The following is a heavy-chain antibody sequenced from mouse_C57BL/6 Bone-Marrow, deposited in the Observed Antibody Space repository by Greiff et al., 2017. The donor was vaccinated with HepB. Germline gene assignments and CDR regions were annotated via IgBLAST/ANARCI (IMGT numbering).Heavy chain of an antibody. J-gene: IGHJ3*01. CDR3: ARRGEWLLPFAY. CDR1: GYTFTDYY. D-gene: IGHD2-3*01. CDR2: IYPGSGNT. V-gene: IGHV1-76*01. Sequence: QVQLQQSGAELVRPGASVKLSCKASGYTFTDYYINWVKQRPGQGLEWIARIYPGSGNTYYNEKFKGKATLTAEKSSSTAYMQLSSLTSEDSAVYFCARRGEWLLPFAYWGQGTLVTVSA.